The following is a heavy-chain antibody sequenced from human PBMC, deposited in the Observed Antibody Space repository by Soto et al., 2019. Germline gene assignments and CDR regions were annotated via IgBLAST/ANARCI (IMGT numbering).Heavy chain of an antibody. J-gene: IGHJ6*02. V-gene: IGHV3-23*01. D-gene: IGHD4-17*01. CDR3: AKDLDGDYELDYYYYGMDV. CDR1: GFTFSSYA. Sequence: GGSLRLSCAASGFTFSSYAMSWVRQAPGKGLEWVSAISGSGGSTYYADPVKGRFTISRDNSKNTLYLQMNSLRAEDTAVYYCAKDLDGDYELDYYYYGMDVWGQGTTVTVS. CDR2: ISGSGGST.